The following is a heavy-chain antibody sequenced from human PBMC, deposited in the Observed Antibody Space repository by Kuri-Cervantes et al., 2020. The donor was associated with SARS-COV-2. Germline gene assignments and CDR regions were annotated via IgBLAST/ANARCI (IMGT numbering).Heavy chain of an antibody. J-gene: IGHJ6*03. CDR2: ISSSSSYI. CDR3: AREGRIAAAGRYYYYYMDV. CDR1: GFTFSSYS. Sequence: LKISCAASGFTFSSYSMNWVRQAPGKGLEWVSSISSSSSYIYYADSVKGRFTISRDNAKNSLYLQMNSLRAEDTAVYYCAREGRIAAAGRYYYYYMDVWGKGTTVTVSS. V-gene: IGHV3-21*01. D-gene: IGHD6-13*01.